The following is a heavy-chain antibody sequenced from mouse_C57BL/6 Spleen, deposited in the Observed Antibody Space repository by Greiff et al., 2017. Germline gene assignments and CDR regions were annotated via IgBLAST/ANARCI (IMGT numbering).Heavy chain of an antibody. CDR3: VRHGGAAMDY. CDR2: IRSKSNNYAT. Sequence: EVQPVESGGGLVQPKGSLKLSCAASGFSFNTYAMNWVRQAPGKGLEWVARIRSKSNNYATYYADSVKDRFTISRDDSESMLYLQMNNLKTEDTAMYYCVRHGGAAMDYWGQGTSVTVSS. V-gene: IGHV10-1*01. J-gene: IGHJ4*01. CDR1: GFSFNTYA.